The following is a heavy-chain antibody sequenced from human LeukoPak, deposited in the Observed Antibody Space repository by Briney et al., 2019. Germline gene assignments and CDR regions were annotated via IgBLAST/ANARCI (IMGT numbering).Heavy chain of an antibody. CDR3: ARRIPVAGNFDY. D-gene: IGHD6-19*01. CDR2: IYYSGST. CDR1: GFTISSYH. V-gene: IGHV4-59*01. J-gene: IGHJ4*02. Sequence: SETLSLTCTGSGFTISSYHWSWLRQPQGMGLEWIGYIYYSGSTKYNPSLKRRATISVDTSKNQFSLKLSSVTAADTAVYYCARRIPVAGNFDYWGQGTLVTVSS.